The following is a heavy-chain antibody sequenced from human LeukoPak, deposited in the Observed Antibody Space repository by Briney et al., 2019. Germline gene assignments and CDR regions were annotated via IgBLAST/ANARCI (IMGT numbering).Heavy chain of an antibody. CDR3: VRWGPSKAMDV. CDR1: GFSFSSHG. V-gene: IGHV3-33*01. Sequence: PGRSLRLSCAASGFSFSSHGMHWVRQAPGKGLEWVAVIWYDGSNKYYADSVKGRFTISRDNFKNMLYVEMNSLRAEDTAVYYCVRWGPSKAMDVWGKGTTVTVSP. D-gene: IGHD7-27*01. J-gene: IGHJ6*04. CDR2: IWYDGSNK.